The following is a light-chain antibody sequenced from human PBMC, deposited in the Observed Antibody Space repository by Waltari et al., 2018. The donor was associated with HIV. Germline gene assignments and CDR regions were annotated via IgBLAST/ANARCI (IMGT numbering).Light chain of an antibody. CDR2: DDS. Sequence: SYVLTQPPSVSVAPGQTARITCGGNDIDTKRVHWYQQRPGQAPMLVIHDDSDRPSGIPERFSGSNSGNTATLTITRVEAGDEADYWCQVWDSGTYFLVFGGGTKLTVL. J-gene: IGLJ2*01. CDR3: QVWDSGTYFLV. V-gene: IGLV3-21*02. CDR1: DIDTKR.